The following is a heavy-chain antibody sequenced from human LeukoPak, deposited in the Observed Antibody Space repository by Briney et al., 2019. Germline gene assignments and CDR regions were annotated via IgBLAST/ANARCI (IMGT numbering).Heavy chain of an antibody. CDR3: ARGGGFGSPPAY. Sequence: PSETLSLTCTVSGGSISNYYWSWIRQPPGKGLEWIGYIYHSGSVNYNPSLKSRVTISVDTANNQFSLKLNSVTAADTAVYYCARGGGFGSPPAYWGQGTLVTVSS. CDR2: IYHSGSV. D-gene: IGHD3-10*01. J-gene: IGHJ4*02. V-gene: IGHV4-59*01. CDR1: GGSISNYY.